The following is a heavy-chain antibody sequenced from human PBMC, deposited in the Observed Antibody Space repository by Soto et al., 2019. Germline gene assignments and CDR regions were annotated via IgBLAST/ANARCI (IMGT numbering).Heavy chain of an antibody. Sequence: QVQLVESGGGVVQPGRSLRLSCAASGFTFSSYGMHWVRQAPGKGLEWVAVISYDGSNKYYADSVKGRLTLSRDNSKNTLYLQMNNLRAEDTAVYYCAKDLGYGDYPNPFAYWGQGTLVTVSS. CDR3: AKDLGYGDYPNPFAY. CDR2: ISYDGSNK. D-gene: IGHD4-17*01. CDR1: GFTFSSYG. V-gene: IGHV3-30*18. J-gene: IGHJ4*02.